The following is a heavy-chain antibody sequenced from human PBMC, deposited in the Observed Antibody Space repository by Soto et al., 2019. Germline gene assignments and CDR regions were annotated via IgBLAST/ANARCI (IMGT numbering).Heavy chain of an antibody. D-gene: IGHD2-15*01. CDR3: SADLAGDSDARTH. Sequence: PGGSLRLSCAASGFTLRNYAMSWVRQAPGRGLEWVSVVSGSGDSTYYAASVKGRFTISRDDSKNTLYLQMNSLKTEDTAVYYCSADLAGDSDARTHWGQGSLVTVSS. CDR1: GFTLRNYA. CDR2: VSGSGDST. J-gene: IGHJ4*02. V-gene: IGHV3-23*01.